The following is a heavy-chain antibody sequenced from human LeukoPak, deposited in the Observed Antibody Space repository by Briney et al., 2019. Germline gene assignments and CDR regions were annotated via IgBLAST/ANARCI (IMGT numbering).Heavy chain of an antibody. D-gene: IGHD3-16*01. V-gene: IGHV3-7*03. CDR3: ARSQPGMGELFDY. CDR2: IKQDGSEK. Sequence: GGSLRLSCAASGFTFSSYTMSWVRQAPGKGLEWVANIKQDGSEKYYVDSVKGRFTISRDNAKNSLYLQMNSLRAEDTAVYYCARSQPGMGELFDYWGQGTLVTVSS. J-gene: IGHJ4*02. CDR1: GFTFSSYT.